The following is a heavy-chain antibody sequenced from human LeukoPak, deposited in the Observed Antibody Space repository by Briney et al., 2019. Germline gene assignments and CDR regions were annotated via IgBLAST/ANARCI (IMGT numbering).Heavy chain of an antibody. CDR3: ARGMVATIRVDYYYYYMDV. V-gene: IGHV1-46*01. Sequence: ASVKVSCKASGYTFTSYYIHWVRQAPGQGLEWMGIINPSGGSTSYAQKFQGRVTMTRDMSTSTVYMELSSLRSEDTAVYYCARGMVATIRVDYYYYYMDVWGKGTTVTVSS. J-gene: IGHJ6*03. CDR2: INPSGGST. CDR1: GYTFTSYY. D-gene: IGHD5-12*01.